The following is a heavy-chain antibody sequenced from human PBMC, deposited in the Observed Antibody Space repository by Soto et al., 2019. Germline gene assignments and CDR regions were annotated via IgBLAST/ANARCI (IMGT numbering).Heavy chain of an antibody. J-gene: IGHJ6*02. Sequence: QVQLVESGGGVVQPGRSLRLSCAASGFTFSSYAMHWVRQAPGKGLEWVAVISYDGSNKYYADSVKGRFTISRDNSKNTLYLQMNSLRAEDTAVYYCARPLRARDYYYYGMDVWGQGTTVTGSS. CDR2: ISYDGSNK. V-gene: IGHV3-30-3*01. CDR1: GFTFSSYA. CDR3: ARPLRARDYYYYGMDV.